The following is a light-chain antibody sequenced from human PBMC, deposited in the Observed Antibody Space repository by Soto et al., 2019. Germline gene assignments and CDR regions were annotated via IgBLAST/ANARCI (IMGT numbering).Light chain of an antibody. V-gene: IGLV1-44*01. CDR2: SNN. CDR1: SSHIGSNT. J-gene: IGLJ1*01. CDR3: AAWDDSLNGRYV. Sequence: QSVLTQPPSASGTPGQRVIISCSGSSSHIGSNTVNWYQQLPGTAPKLLIYSNNQRPSGVPDRFSGSESGTSASLAISGLQSEDEADYYCAAWDDSLNGRYVFGTGTRSPS.